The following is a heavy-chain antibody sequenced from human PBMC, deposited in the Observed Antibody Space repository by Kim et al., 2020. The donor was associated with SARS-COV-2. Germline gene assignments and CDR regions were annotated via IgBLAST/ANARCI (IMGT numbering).Heavy chain of an antibody. Sequence: SETLSLTCTVSGGPISSGDYYWNWIRQRPGKGLEWIGYTYYSGSPYSNPSLKSRVTILVDTSKNQFSLRLSSVTAADMAVYYCASVNTLTGYYNFDYWGQGALLTVSS. V-gene: IGHV4-31*03. CDR1: GGPISSGDYY. D-gene: IGHD3-9*01. J-gene: IGHJ4*02. CDR3: ASVNTLTGYYNFDY. CDR2: TYYSGSP.